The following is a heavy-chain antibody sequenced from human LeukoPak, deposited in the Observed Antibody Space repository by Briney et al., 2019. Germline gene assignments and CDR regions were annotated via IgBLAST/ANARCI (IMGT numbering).Heavy chain of an antibody. J-gene: IGHJ3*02. V-gene: IGHV3-7*01. CDR1: GFTVSSNY. CDR2: IKQDGSEK. CDR3: ARANTIYDFWSGYYPGAFDI. D-gene: IGHD3-3*01. Sequence: GGSLRLSCAASGFTVSSNYVNWVRQAPGKGLEWVANIKQDGSEKYYVDSVKGRFTISRDNAKNSLYLQMNSLRAEDTAVYYCARANTIYDFWSGYYPGAFDIWGQGTMVTVSS.